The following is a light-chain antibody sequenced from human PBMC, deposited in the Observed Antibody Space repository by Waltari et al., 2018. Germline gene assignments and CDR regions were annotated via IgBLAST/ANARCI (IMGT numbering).Light chain of an antibody. Sequence: DVQMTQSPSTLTAFVGDRVTITCRASPGFCRRLAWYQQTPGKAPNPLIDNASTLGGGVPSRFIGSRSGTKFTLTISSLQPDDFVTYYFQQYSTYPLTFGGGTKVEI. J-gene: IGKJ4*01. CDR3: QQYSTYPLT. CDR2: NAS. CDR1: PGFCRR. V-gene: IGKV1-5*01.